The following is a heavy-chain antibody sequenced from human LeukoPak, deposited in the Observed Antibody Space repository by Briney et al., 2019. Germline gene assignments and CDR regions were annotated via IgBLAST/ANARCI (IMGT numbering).Heavy chain of an antibody. CDR2: IYYSGST. CDR3: ARRPDYYDSYYGMDV. Sequence: PSETLSLTCTVSGGSTSSYYWSWIRQPPGKGLEWIGYIYYSGSTNYNPSLKSRVTISVDTSKNQFSLKLSSVTAADTAVYYCARRPDYYDSYYGMDVWGQGTTVTVSS. D-gene: IGHD3-10*01. V-gene: IGHV4-59*01. J-gene: IGHJ6*02. CDR1: GGSTSSYY.